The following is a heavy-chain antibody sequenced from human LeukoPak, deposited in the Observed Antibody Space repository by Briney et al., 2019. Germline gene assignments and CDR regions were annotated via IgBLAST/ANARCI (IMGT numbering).Heavy chain of an antibody. CDR1: GGSISSSNW. CDR2: IYYSGST. Sequence: SETLSLTCAVSGGSISSSNWWSWVRQHPGKGLEWIGYIYYSGSTYYNPSLKSRVTISVDTSKNQFSLKLSSVTAADTAVYYCAQSTRRNYYDSSGPQLAYWGQGTLVTVSS. CDR3: AQSTRRNYYDSSGPQLAY. D-gene: IGHD3-22*01. J-gene: IGHJ4*02. V-gene: IGHV4-31*11.